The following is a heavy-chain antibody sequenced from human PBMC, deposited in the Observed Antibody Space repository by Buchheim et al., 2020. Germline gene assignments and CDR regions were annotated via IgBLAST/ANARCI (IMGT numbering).Heavy chain of an antibody. CDR3: ARDLLLSSGYPNWFDP. J-gene: IGHJ5*02. V-gene: IGHV3-30*03. Sequence: QVQLVESGGGVVQPGRSLRLSCAASGFTFSSYGMHWVRQAPGKGLEWVAVISYDGSNKYYADSVKGRFTISRDNSKNTLYLQMNSLRAEDTAVYYCARDLLLSSGYPNWFDPWGQGTL. CDR2: ISYDGSNK. D-gene: IGHD3-22*01. CDR1: GFTFSSYG.